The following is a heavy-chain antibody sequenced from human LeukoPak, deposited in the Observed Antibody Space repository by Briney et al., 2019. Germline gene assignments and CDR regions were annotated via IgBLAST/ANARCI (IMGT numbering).Heavy chain of an antibody. J-gene: IGHJ4*02. V-gene: IGHV3-49*04. CDR2: IRRKVSGGTT. CDR1: GFTFGDHG. Sequence: PGGSLRLSCTASGFTFGDHGMGWVRQAPEKGPEWVGFIRRKVSGGTTEYAASVRGRFSISRDDSKSIAYLQMNGLKTEDTAVYYCTRDKDWSYDYWGQGTLVTVSS. D-gene: IGHD3/OR15-3a*01. CDR3: TRDKDWSYDY.